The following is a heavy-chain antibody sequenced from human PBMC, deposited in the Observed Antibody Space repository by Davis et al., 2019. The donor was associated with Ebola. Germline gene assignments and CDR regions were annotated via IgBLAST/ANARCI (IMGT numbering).Heavy chain of an antibody. CDR1: GFTFSSYA. Sequence: GESLKISCAASGFTFSSYAMHWVRQAPGKGLEWVSSISSSSSYIYYADSVKGRFTISRDNAKNSLYLQMNSLRAEDTALYYCAKAHSPTYYDSSGYSYYFDYWGQGTLVTVSS. D-gene: IGHD3-22*01. V-gene: IGHV3-21*04. CDR2: ISSSSSYI. J-gene: IGHJ4*02. CDR3: AKAHSPTYYDSSGYSYYFDY.